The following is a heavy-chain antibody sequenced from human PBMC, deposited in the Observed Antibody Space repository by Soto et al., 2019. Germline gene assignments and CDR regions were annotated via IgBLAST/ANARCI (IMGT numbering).Heavy chain of an antibody. D-gene: IGHD3-3*01. Sequence: QVQLVESGGGVVQPGRSLRLSCAASGFTFSSYAMHWVRQAPGKGLEWVAVISYDGSNKYYADSVKGRFTISRDNSKNTLYLQMNSLRAEDTAVYYCAREASTMYYDFWSGGAHDAFDIWGQGTMVTVSS. CDR1: GFTFSSYA. CDR2: ISYDGSNK. V-gene: IGHV3-30-3*01. CDR3: AREASTMYYDFWSGGAHDAFDI. J-gene: IGHJ3*02.